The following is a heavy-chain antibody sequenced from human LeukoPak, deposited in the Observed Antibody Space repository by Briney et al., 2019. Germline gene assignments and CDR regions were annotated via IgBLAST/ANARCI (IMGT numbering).Heavy chain of an antibody. CDR2: IYSDESST. J-gene: IGHJ4*02. D-gene: IGHD1-1*01. CDR1: GFTFSDYW. Sequence: PRGSLRLSCAASGFTFSDYWMHWVRQAPGKGLEWVSRIYSDESSTYYADSVKGRFTISRDNAKNTLYLQMNSLRAEDTAVYYCARGLGGQRYNYGHGFDYWGQGTLVTVSS. V-gene: IGHV3-74*01. CDR3: ARGLGGQRYNYGHGFDY.